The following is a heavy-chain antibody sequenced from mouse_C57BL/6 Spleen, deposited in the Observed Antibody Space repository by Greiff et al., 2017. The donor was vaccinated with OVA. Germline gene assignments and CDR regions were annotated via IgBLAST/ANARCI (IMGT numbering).Heavy chain of an antibody. D-gene: IGHD2-3*01. CDR1: GYTFTSYG. CDR3: ARESSDDGYYFDY. J-gene: IGHJ2*01. V-gene: IGHV1-81*01. CDR2: IYPRSGNT. Sequence: VQLQQSGAELARPGASVKLSCKASGYTFTSYGISWVKQRPGQGLEWIGEIYPRSGNTYYNDKFKGKATLTADKSSSTAYMELRSLTSEDSTVYVCARESSDDGYYFDYWGQGTTLTVSA.